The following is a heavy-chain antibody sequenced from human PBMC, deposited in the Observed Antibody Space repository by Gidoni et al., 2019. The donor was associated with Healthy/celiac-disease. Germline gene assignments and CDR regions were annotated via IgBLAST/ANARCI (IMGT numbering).Heavy chain of an antibody. J-gene: IGHJ4*02. CDR3: ARVRCSSTSCYQRAGGIAARLFDY. Sequence: QVQLQQWGAGLLKPSETLSLTCAVYGGSFSGYYWSWIRQPPGKGLEWIGEINHSGSTNYNPSLKSRVTISVDTSKNQFSLKLSSVTAADTAVYYCARVRCSSTSCYQRAGGIAARLFDYWGQGTLVTVSS. D-gene: IGHD2-2*01. V-gene: IGHV4-34*01. CDR2: INHSGST. CDR1: GGSFSGYY.